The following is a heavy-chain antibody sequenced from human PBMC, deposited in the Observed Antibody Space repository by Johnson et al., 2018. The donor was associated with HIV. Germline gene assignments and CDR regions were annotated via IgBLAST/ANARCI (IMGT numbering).Heavy chain of an antibody. CDR1: GLTFGYYA. J-gene: IGHJ3*02. V-gene: IGHV3-33*06. CDR2: MWYDGSNK. Sequence: QMQLVESGGGLVQPGRSLRLSCTASGLTFGYYAMSWVRQAPGKGLEWVAVMWYDGSNKYYADSVKVRFTISRDNSKNTLYLQMNSLRAEDTAVYYCAKDQAPWGDDAFDIWGQGTMVIVSS. CDR3: AKDQAPWGDDAFDI. D-gene: IGHD3-16*01.